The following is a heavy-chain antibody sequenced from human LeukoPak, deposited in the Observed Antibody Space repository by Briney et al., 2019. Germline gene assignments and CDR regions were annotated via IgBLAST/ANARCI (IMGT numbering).Heavy chain of an antibody. J-gene: IGHJ4*02. CDR1: GFTFSSYS. Sequence: PGGSLRLSCAASGFTFSSYSMNWVRQAPGKGLEWVSSISSSSSYIYYADSVKGRFTIPRDNAKNSLYLQMNSLRAEDTAVYYCARDRGYYGPPPDYWGQGTLVIVSS. CDR3: ARDRGYYGPPPDY. CDR2: ISSSSSYI. V-gene: IGHV3-21*01. D-gene: IGHD3-22*01.